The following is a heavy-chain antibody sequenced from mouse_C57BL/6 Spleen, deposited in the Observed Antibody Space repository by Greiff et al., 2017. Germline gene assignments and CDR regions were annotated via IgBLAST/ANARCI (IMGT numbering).Heavy chain of an antibody. Sequence: EVQLQQSGAELVRPGASVKLSCTASGFNIKDDYMHWVKQRPEQGLEWIGWIDPENGDTEYASKFQGKATITADTSSNTAYLQLSSLTSEDTAVYYCTTWGWLLEAYWGQGTLVTVSA. V-gene: IGHV14-4*01. CDR1: GFNIKDDY. D-gene: IGHD2-3*01. CDR3: TTWGWLLEAY. CDR2: IDPENGDT. J-gene: IGHJ3*01.